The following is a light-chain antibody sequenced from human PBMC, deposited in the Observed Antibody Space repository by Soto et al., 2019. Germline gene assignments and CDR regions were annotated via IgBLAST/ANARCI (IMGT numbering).Light chain of an antibody. CDR2: DVS. J-gene: IGLJ1*01. Sequence: QSVLTQPASVSGSPGQSMTISCTGTSSDVGGYNYVSWYQQHPGKAPKLMIYDVSNRPSGVSNRFSGSKSGNTASPTISGLQAEDEADYYCSPYTSRSTLGVFGTGTKVTVL. V-gene: IGLV2-14*01. CDR1: SSDVGGYNY. CDR3: SPYTSRSTLGV.